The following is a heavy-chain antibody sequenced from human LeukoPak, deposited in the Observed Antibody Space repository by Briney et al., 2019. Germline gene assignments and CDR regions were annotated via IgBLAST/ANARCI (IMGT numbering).Heavy chain of an antibody. D-gene: IGHD3-22*01. CDR1: GFTFSSYA. CDR2: ISGSGGST. V-gene: IGHV3-23*01. Sequence: PGGSLRLSCAASGFTFSSYAMSWVRQAPGKGLEWVSAISGSGGSTYYADSVKGRFTISRDNSKNTLYLQMNSLRAEDTAVYYCARDPPYDSSGSYYFDYWGQGTLVTVSS. J-gene: IGHJ4*02. CDR3: ARDPPYDSSGSYYFDY.